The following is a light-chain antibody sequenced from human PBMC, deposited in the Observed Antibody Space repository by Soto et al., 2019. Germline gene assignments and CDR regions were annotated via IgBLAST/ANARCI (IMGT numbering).Light chain of an antibody. CDR2: AAS. Sequence: IQLTQSPSSLSASVGDSVTITCRASQGISSFLAWYQQKPGKAPKLLIYAASTLQSGVPSRFSGSGSGTEFTLTISSLQPDDFATYYCQQYNSYSFGQGTKVDIK. CDR3: QQYNSYS. CDR1: QGISSF. V-gene: IGKV1-9*01. J-gene: IGKJ1*01.